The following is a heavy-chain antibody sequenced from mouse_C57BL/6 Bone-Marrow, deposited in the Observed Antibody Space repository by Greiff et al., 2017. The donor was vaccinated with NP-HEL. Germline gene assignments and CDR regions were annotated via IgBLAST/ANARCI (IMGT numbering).Heavy chain of an antibody. D-gene: IGHD1-1*01. CDR3: ARDDGRSYVDNAMDY. Sequence: EVMLVESGGGLVKPGGSLKLSCAASGFTFSDYGMHWVRQAPEKGLEWVAYISSGSSTIYYADTVKGRFTISRDNAKNTLFLQMTSLRSEDTAKYYCARDDGRSYVDNAMDYWGQGTSVTVSS. J-gene: IGHJ4*01. CDR1: GFTFSDYG. V-gene: IGHV5-17*01. CDR2: ISSGSSTI.